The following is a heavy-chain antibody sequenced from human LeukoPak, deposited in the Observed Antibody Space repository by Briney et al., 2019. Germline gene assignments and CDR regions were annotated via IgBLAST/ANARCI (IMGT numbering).Heavy chain of an antibody. J-gene: IGHJ6*02. V-gene: IGHV3-30*03. CDR1: GFTFSNYG. CDR2: ISYDGSNK. D-gene: IGHD3-22*01. Sequence: GGSLRLSCAASGFTFSNYGMHWVRQAPGKGLERVAVISYDGSNKYYADSVKGRYTISRDNSKNTLYLQMNSLRAEDTAVYYCARGSLYYDSSGYQYGMDVWGQGTTVTVSS. CDR3: ARGSLYYDSSGYQYGMDV.